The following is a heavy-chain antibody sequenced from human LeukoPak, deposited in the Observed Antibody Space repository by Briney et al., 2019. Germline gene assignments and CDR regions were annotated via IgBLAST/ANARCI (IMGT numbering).Heavy chain of an antibody. CDR1: GFIFSNYA. CDR3: ARDLVVVPAAMLDS. V-gene: IGHV3-30-3*01. D-gene: IGHD2-2*01. J-gene: IGHJ5*01. Sequence: PGRSLRLSCAASGFIFSNYALHCVRQAPGKGLEWVAVISYDGSNKYYADSVKGRFTISRDNSKNTLYVQMNSLRAEDTAVYYCARDLVVVPAAMLDSWGQGTLVTVSS. CDR2: ISYDGSNK.